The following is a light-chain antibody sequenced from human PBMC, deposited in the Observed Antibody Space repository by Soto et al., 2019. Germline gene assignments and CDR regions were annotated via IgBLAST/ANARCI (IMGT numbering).Light chain of an antibody. CDR2: HAS. CDR1: QSISTW. J-gene: IGKJ1*01. CDR3: EEYNRYPWT. Sequence: DIQMTQSPSTLSASVGDRATITCRASQSISTWLAWYQHKPGKAPKVLIHHASTLESGVPSRFSGSGSGTEFTLIVSRLQPHDSAVYYCEEYNRYPWTFGQGPKVDIK. V-gene: IGKV1-5*01.